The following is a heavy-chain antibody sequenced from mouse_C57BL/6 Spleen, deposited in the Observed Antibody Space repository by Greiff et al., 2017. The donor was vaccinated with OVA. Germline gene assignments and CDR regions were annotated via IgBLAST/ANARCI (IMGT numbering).Heavy chain of an antibody. CDR2: IYPGSGST. Sequence: VQLQQPGAELVKPGASVKMSCKASGYTFTSYWITWVKQRPGQGLEWIGDIYPGSGSTNYNEKFKSKATLTVDTSSSTAYMQLSSLTSEDSAVYYCARSEGSSSWFAYWGQGTLVTVSA. D-gene: IGHD1-1*01. CDR3: ARSEGSSSWFAY. CDR1: GYTFTSYW. V-gene: IGHV1-55*01. J-gene: IGHJ3*01.